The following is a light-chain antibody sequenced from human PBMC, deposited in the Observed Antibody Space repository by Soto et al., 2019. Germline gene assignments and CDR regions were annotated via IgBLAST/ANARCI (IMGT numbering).Light chain of an antibody. CDR3: CSYAGSDRV. J-gene: IGLJ1*01. CDR1: SSDVGSYNL. CDR2: EGS. V-gene: IGLV2-23*01. Sequence: QSVLTQPASVSGSPGQSITISCTGTSSDVGSYNLVSWYQQHPGKAPKHMIYEGSKRPSGVSNRFSGSKSGNTASLTISGLQAEDEADYYCCSYAGSDRVFGTGTKVTVL.